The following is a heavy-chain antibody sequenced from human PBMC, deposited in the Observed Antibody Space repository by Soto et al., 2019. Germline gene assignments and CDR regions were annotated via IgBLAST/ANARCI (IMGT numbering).Heavy chain of an antibody. CDR1: GGSISSSSYY. D-gene: IGHD4-17*01. J-gene: IGHJ2*01. Sequence: PSETLSLTCTVFGGSISSSSYYWGWIRQPPGKGLEWIGSIYYSGSTYYNPSLKSRVTISVDTSKNQFSLKLSSVTAADTAVYYCATHYGDYWYFDLWGRGTLVTVSS. CDR3: ATHYGDYWYFDL. V-gene: IGHV4-39*01. CDR2: IYYSGST.